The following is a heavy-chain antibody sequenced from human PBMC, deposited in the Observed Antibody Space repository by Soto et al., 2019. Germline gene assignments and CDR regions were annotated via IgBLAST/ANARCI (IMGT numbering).Heavy chain of an antibody. CDR3: ARSARRAVPAAKSRWFDP. V-gene: IGHV4-34*01. J-gene: IGHJ5*02. CDR1: GGSFSGYY. Sequence: QVQLQQWGAGLLKPSETLSLTCAVYGGSFSGYYWSWIRQPPGKGLEWIGEINHSGSTNYIPSLKRRVTISVDTSKNQFSLKLGSVTAEDTAVYYCARSARRAVPAAKSRWFDPWGQGTLVTVSS. D-gene: IGHD2-2*01. CDR2: INHSGST.